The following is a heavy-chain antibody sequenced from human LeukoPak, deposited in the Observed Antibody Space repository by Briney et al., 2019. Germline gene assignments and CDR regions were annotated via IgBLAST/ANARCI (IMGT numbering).Heavy chain of an antibody. V-gene: IGHV4-39*01. CDR2: IYYSGST. J-gene: IGHJ3*02. CDR1: GGSISSSSYY. D-gene: IGHD3-22*01. Sequence: PSETLSLTCTVSGGSISSSSYYWGWIRQPPGKGLEWIGSIYYSGSTYYNPSLKSRVTISVDTSKNQFSLKLSSVTAADTAVYYCARAYYDSSGGDAFDIWGQGTMVTVSS. CDR3: ARAYYDSSGGDAFDI.